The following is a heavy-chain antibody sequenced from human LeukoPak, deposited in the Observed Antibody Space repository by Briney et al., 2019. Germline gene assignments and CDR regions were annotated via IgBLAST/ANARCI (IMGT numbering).Heavy chain of an antibody. CDR2: IHHSGSS. CDR1: GDSISSGYY. Sequence: SETLSLTCTVSGDSISSGYYWGWIRQPPGRGLEWIGSIHHSGSSYYNPSLKSRVTISVDTSKNQFSLKLSSVTAADTAVHYCAIYYDGSGSPRFDPWGQGTLVTVSS. CDR3: AIYYDGSGSPRFDP. J-gene: IGHJ5*02. D-gene: IGHD3-22*01. V-gene: IGHV4-38-2*02.